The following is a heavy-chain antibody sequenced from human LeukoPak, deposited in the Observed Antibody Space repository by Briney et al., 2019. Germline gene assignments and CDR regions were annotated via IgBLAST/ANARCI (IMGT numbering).Heavy chain of an antibody. CDR1: GFTFSSYS. D-gene: IGHD5-12*01. CDR3: ARVGYSGYGDY. V-gene: IGHV3-48*01. Sequence: GGSLRLSCAASGFTFSSYSMNWVRQAPGKGLEWVSYISSSSSTIYYADSVKGRFTISRDNAKNSLYLQMNSLRAEDTAVYYCARVGYSGYGDYWGQGTLVTVSS. J-gene: IGHJ4*02. CDR2: ISSSSSTI.